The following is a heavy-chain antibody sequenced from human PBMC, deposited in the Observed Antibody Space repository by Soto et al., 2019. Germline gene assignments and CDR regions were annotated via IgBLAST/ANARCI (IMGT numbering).Heavy chain of an antibody. CDR1: GGSISSYY. Sequence: PSETLSLTCTVSGGSISSYYWSWIRQPPGKGLEWIGYIYYSGSTNYNPSLKSRVTISVDTSKNQFSLKLSSVTAADTAVYYCARGGAFDWLFSNNFDNWGQGTLVTVSS. D-gene: IGHD3-9*01. CDR3: ARGGAFDWLFSNNFDN. CDR2: IYYSGST. V-gene: IGHV4-59*01. J-gene: IGHJ4*02.